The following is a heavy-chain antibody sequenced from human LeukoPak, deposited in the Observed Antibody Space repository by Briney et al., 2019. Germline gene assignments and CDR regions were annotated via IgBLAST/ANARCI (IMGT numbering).Heavy chain of an antibody. CDR3: ARDLRAPITIFGVVIPATVNYYYYYGMDV. J-gene: IGHJ6*02. CDR2: ISYDGSNK. CDR1: GFTFSNYA. V-gene: IGHV3-30-3*01. Sequence: PGGSLRLSCEASGFTFSNYAMHWVRQAPGKGLEWVAVISYDGSNKYYADSVKGRFTISRDNSKNTLYLQMNSLRAEDTAVYYCARDLRAPITIFGVVIPATVNYYYYYGMDVWGQGTTVTVSS. D-gene: IGHD3-3*01.